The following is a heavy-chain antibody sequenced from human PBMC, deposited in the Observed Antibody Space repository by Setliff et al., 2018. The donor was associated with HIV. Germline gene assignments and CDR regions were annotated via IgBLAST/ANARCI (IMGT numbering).Heavy chain of an antibody. V-gene: IGHV3-21*01. CDR3: ARGVAAAGTDY. Sequence: GGSLRLSCAASGFTFSSYTMNWVRQAPGKGLEWVSSISYSTGYIYYADSVKGRFTISRDNAKSSLYLQMNSLRAEDTAVYYCARGVAAAGTDYWGQGTLVTVTS. J-gene: IGHJ4*02. D-gene: IGHD6-13*01. CDR1: GFTFSSYT. CDR2: ISYSTGYI.